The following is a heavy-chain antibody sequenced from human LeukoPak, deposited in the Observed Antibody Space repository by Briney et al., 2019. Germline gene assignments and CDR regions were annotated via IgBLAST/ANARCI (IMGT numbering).Heavy chain of an antibody. CDR3: ARAGWIITSGIDY. CDR1: GYSISRCYY. D-gene: IGHD3-10*01. J-gene: IGHJ4*02. Sequence: PSETLSLTCSVSGYSISRCYYWAWIRQPPGKGLEWIGTIYHIGSTYYTPSLVSRVTLSVDTSKNEFSLNLRSVTAADTAVYYCARAGWIITSGIDYWGQGALVTVSS. CDR2: IYHIGST. V-gene: IGHV4-38-2*02.